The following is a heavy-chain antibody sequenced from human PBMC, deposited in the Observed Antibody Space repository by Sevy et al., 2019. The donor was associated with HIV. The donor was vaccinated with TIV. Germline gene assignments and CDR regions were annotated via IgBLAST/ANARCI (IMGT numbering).Heavy chain of an antibody. V-gene: IGHV4-59*08. D-gene: IGHD7-27*01. CDR1: GGSITSLY. J-gene: IGHJ4*02. CDR2: IYYNGHI. CDR3: AGENAWGRGYS. Sequence: SKTPSLTCTVSGGSITSLYWNWIRQPPGKGLEWIANIYYNGHINYNPSLKSRVTLSLVTSKKQYSLRLSSVTAADTAMYYCAGENAWGRGYSWGQGTLVTVSS.